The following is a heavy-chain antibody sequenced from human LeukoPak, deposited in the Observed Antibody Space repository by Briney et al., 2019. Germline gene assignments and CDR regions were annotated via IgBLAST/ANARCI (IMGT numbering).Heavy chain of an antibody. D-gene: IGHD5-18*01. CDR3: ASGYTYVRLGDH. Sequence: GGSLRPSCAVSGLSFSNYWMRWVRQAPGKGLVWVARTNLHGTTVDYADSVKGRFTISRDNAKNTLFLQTNSLRAEDTAVYYCASGYTYVRLGDHWGQGTLVTVSS. CDR2: TNLHGTTV. V-gene: IGHV3-74*01. CDR1: GLSFSNYW. J-gene: IGHJ4*02.